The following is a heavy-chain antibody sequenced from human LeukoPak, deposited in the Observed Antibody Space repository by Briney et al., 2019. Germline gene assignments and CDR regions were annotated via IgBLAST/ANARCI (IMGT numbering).Heavy chain of an antibody. CDR2: IYYSGST. V-gene: IGHV4-59*08. D-gene: IGHD1-26*01. CDR1: GGSISSYY. CDR3: ARHSVSSPHYFDY. Sequence: PSETLSLTCSVSGGSISSYYWSWLRQPPGKGLEWIGFIYYSGSTHYKSSLKSRVTLLVDTSKNQFSLRLSSVTAADTAVYYCARHSVSSPHYFDYWGQGTLVTVSS. J-gene: IGHJ4*02.